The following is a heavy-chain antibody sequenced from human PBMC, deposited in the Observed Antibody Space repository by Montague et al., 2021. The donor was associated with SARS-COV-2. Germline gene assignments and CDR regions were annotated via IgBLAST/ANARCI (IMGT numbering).Heavy chain of an antibody. CDR3: ARGMIRGVTTPFDY. Sequence: SETLSLTCTVSSGSIRSSGYYWGWIRQPPGKELEWIGNIYYSGTTYYNPSLQSRGTISVDTSKNHLSLRLSSVTAADTAVYFCARGMIRGVTTPFDYWGQGSQVTVSS. D-gene: IGHD3-10*01. V-gene: IGHV4-39*02. J-gene: IGHJ4*02. CDR2: IYYSGTT. CDR1: SGSIRSSGYY.